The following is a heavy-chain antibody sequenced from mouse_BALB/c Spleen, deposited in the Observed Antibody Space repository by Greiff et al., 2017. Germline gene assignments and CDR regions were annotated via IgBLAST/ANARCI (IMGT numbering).Heavy chain of an antibody. CDR2: IDPANGNT. CDR3: APHYGSSFDY. J-gene: IGHJ2*01. V-gene: IGHV14-3*02. D-gene: IGHD1-1*01. CDR1: GFNIKDYY. Sequence: EVQLQQSGAELVRSGASVKLPCTASGFNIKDYYMHWVKQRPEQGLEWIGRIDPANGNTKYDPKFQGKATITADTSSNTAYLQLSSLTSEDTAVYYCAPHYGSSFDYWGQGTTLTVSS.